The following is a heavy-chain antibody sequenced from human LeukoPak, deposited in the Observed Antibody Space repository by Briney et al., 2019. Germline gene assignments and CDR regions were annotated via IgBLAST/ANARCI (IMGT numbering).Heavy chain of an antibody. CDR3: ARDGYSSSWYEVDI. CDR1: GGSISSSSYY. V-gene: IGHV4-39*07. Sequence: KTSETLSLTCTVSGGSISSSSYYWGWIRQPPGKGLEWIGSIYHSGSTYYNPSLKSRVTISVDTSKNQFSLKLSSVTAADTAVYYCARDGYSSSWYEVDIWGQGTMVTVSS. CDR2: IYHSGST. D-gene: IGHD6-13*01. J-gene: IGHJ3*02.